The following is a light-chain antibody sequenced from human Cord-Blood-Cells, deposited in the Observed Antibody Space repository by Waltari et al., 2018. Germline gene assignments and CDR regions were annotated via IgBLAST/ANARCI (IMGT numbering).Light chain of an antibody. Sequence: QSALTQPASVSGSPGQSITISCTGTSSDVGGYNYVSWYQQHPGKAPKLMIYDVSNRPSGVSNRFSASKPGNTASLTISGLQAEDEADYYCSSYTSSSTLVFGGGTKLTVL. CDR2: DVS. V-gene: IGLV2-14*03. CDR1: SSDVGGYNY. J-gene: IGLJ3*02. CDR3: SSYTSSSTLV.